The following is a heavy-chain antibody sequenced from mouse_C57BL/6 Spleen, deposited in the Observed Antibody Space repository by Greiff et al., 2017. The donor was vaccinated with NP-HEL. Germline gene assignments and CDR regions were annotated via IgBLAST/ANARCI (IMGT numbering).Heavy chain of an antibody. D-gene: IGHD2-3*01. CDR1: GYAFSSSW. CDR2: IYPGDGDT. CDR3: ARWRDGYLDY. J-gene: IGHJ2*01. Sequence: VQLQQSGPELVKPGASVKISCKASGYAFSSSWMNWVKQRPGKGLEWIGRIYPGDGDTNYNGKFKGKATLTADKSSSTAYMQLSSLTSEDSAVYFCARWRDGYLDYWGQGTTLTVSS. V-gene: IGHV1-82*01.